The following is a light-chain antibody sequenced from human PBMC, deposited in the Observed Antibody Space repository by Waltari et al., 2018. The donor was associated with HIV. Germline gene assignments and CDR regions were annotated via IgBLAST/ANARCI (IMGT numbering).Light chain of an antibody. CDR1: SSNIGSNP. CDR3: AAWDDNRNAVV. Sequence: QPLLTHPPSASGTPGQRIAISCSGSSSNIGSNPITCYQQLSGTAPKLLIKSNNQRPSGVPDRFSGSKSGTSGSLAISGLQSEDEADYYCAAWDDNRNAVVFGGGTKLTVL. V-gene: IGLV1-44*01. J-gene: IGLJ2*01. CDR2: SNN.